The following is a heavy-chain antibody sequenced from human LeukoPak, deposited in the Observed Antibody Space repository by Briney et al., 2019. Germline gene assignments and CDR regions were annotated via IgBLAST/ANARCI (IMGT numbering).Heavy chain of an antibody. Sequence: GGSLRLSCAASGFTFSSYDMNWVRQAPGKGLEWVSYISSSGSTIYYADSVKGRFTISRDNAKNSLYLQMNSLRAEDTAVYYCARGGYCSGGSCYSRPGDDAFDIWGQGTMVTVSS. CDR1: GFTFSSYD. J-gene: IGHJ3*02. CDR2: ISSSGSTI. D-gene: IGHD2-15*01. V-gene: IGHV3-48*03. CDR3: ARGGYCSGGSCYSRPGDDAFDI.